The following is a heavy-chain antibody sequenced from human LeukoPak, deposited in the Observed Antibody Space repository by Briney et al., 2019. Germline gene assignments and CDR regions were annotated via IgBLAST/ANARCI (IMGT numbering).Heavy chain of an antibody. CDR2: IKGVGSEK. CDR1: GFTISSYW. D-gene: IGHD5-24*01. CDR3: ARDEYRSRWLHP. V-gene: IGHV3-7*01. J-gene: IGHJ5*02. Sequence: GGSLRLSCAASGFTISSYWMSWVRLAPGKGLEWVANIKGVGSEKWYADSVKGRFTISRDNAQNSVHLQMKRLRAKDTAVYHCARDEYRSRWLHPWGQGTLVTVTS.